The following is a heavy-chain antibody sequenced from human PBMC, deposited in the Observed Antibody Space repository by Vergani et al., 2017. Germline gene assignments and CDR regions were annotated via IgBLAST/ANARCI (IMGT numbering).Heavy chain of an antibody. CDR1: GFTFSSYA. J-gene: IGHJ4*02. Sequence: EVQLVESGGGLVQPGGSLRLSCAASGFTFSSYAMSWVRQAPGKGLEWVSVIYSGGSTYYADSVKGRFTISRDNSKNTLYLQMNSLRAEDTAVYYCAGNYYDSRVDYWGQGTLVTVSS. D-gene: IGHD3-22*01. V-gene: IGHV3-66*01. CDR2: IYSGGST. CDR3: AGNYYDSRVDY.